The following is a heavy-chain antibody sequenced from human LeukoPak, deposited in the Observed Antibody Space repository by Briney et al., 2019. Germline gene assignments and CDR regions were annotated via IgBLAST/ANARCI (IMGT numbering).Heavy chain of an antibody. Sequence: GGSLRLSCAASGFTVSSNYMSWVRQAPGKGLEWVSVIYSGDSTYYADSVKGRFTISRDNSKNTLYLQMNSLRAEDTAVYYCARVAEGWFDPWGQGTLVTVPS. CDR2: IYSGDST. V-gene: IGHV3-66*01. J-gene: IGHJ5*02. CDR1: GFTVSSNY. D-gene: IGHD6-19*01. CDR3: ARVAEGWFDP.